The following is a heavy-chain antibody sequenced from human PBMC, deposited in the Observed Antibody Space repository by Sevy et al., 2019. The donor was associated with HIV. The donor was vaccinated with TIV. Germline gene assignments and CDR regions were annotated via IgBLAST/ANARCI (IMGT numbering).Heavy chain of an antibody. D-gene: IGHD3-22*01. CDR3: AGDRYYDASGYYYYYYGMDV. CDR2: IYSDGRT. Sequence: GGSLRLSCAASGLSVSDNYMNWVRQAPGKGLELVSVIYSDGRTYYPDSVKGRFSISRDNSKNTLYLQMKSLRPEETAVYYCAGDRYYDASGYYYYYYGMDVWGQGTTVTVSS. V-gene: IGHV3-66*01. J-gene: IGHJ6*02. CDR1: GLSVSDNY.